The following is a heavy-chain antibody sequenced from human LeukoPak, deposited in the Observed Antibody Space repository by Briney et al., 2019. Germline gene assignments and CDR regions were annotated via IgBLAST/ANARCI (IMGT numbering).Heavy chain of an antibody. D-gene: IGHD2-8*01. Sequence: PSGTLSLTCGVSGGSISNTNWWSWVRQPPGQGLEWIGEISLTGLTHYNPSLEIRVTVSLDKAQDQLSLNLTSVTAADSAVYYCSRENGAFSPFGYWGQGTLVTVLS. J-gene: IGHJ4*02. CDR3: SRENGAFSPFGY. CDR2: ISLTGLT. CDR1: GGSISNTNW. V-gene: IGHV4-4*02.